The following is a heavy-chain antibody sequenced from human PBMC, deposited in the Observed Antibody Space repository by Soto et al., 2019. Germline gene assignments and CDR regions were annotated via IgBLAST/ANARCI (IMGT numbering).Heavy chain of an antibody. V-gene: IGHV3-30-3*01. Sequence: QVQLVESGGGVVQPGGSLRLSCATSGFPFRDYAMSWVRQARGKGLEWVAVISFDGSNKYYADSVRGRFTISRDNSKNTLYLQMNSLRAEDTAVFFCARSYSGSDSDVFDYWGQGTLVTVSS. CDR3: ARSYSGSDSDVFDY. J-gene: IGHJ4*02. CDR1: GFPFRDYA. D-gene: IGHD1-26*01. CDR2: ISFDGSNK.